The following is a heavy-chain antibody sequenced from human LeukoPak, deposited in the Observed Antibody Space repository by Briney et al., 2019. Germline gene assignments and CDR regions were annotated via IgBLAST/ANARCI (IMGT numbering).Heavy chain of an antibody. D-gene: IGHD3-22*01. Sequence: PSETLSLTCTVSGDSISSSSYYWAWIRQPPGKGLEWLGTTYYSGSTYFNPSLKSRVSISVDTSKNQFSLKLSSVTAADTAVYYCARGSGYYYVDFDYWGQGTLVTASS. CDR1: GDSISSSSYY. J-gene: IGHJ4*02. V-gene: IGHV4-39*01. CDR2: TYYSGST. CDR3: ARGSGYYYVDFDY.